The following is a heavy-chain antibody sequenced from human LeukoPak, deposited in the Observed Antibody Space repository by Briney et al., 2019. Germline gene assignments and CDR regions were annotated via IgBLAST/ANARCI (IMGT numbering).Heavy chain of an antibody. Sequence: GGSLRLSCAASGFTFSSYAMSWVRQVPGKGLEWVSAISGSGGSPHYADSVKGRFTISRDNSRNTVYLQMNSLRDEDTAVYYCASGTYYGSGSWGYWGQGTLVTVSS. J-gene: IGHJ4*02. CDR1: GFTFSSYA. D-gene: IGHD3-10*01. CDR2: ISGSGGSP. CDR3: ASGTYYGSGSWGY. V-gene: IGHV3-23*01.